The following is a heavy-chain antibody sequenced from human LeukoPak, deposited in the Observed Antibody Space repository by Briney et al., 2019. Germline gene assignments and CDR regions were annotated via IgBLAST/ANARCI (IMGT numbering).Heavy chain of an antibody. CDR1: GFSLNTSGVG. Sequence: SGPTLVNPTQTLTLTCTFSGFSLNTSGVGVGWIRQPPGKALEWLTLIFWDDDKRYSPSLKSRLTITKDTSKSQVVLTMTNMDPVDTATYYCARRPNAFDIWGQGTMVIVSS. J-gene: IGHJ3*02. CDR3: ARRPNAFDI. V-gene: IGHV2-5*02. CDR2: IFWDDDK.